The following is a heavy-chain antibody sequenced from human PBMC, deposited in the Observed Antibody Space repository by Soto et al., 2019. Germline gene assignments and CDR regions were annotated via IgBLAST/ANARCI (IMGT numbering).Heavy chain of an antibody. Sequence: QVQLVESGGGVVQPGRSLRLSCAASGFTFSSYAMHWVRQAPGKGLEWVAVISYDGSNKYYADSVKGRFTISRDNSKNTLYLQMNSLRAEDTAVYYCARDGMVGNGWYRDYWGQGTLVTVSS. D-gene: IGHD6-19*01. V-gene: IGHV3-30-3*01. CDR1: GFTFSSYA. CDR3: ARDGMVGNGWYRDY. J-gene: IGHJ4*02. CDR2: ISYDGSNK.